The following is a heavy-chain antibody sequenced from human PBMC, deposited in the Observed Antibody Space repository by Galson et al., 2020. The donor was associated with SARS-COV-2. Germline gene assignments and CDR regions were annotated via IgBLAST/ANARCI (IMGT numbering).Heavy chain of an antibody. CDR3: ARGAPEMGGFDS. J-gene: IGHJ5*01. CDR1: GGSINSGNYY. CDR2: VYTSGNT. D-gene: IGHD2-8*01. Sequence: SETLSLTCTVSGGSINSGNYYWIWIRQPAGKGLEWIGRVYTSGNTNYSPSLKSRVTMTVDTAKNQVFLKLNSVTAADTATYYCARGAPEMGGFDSWGQGTLVTVSS. V-gene: IGHV4-61*02.